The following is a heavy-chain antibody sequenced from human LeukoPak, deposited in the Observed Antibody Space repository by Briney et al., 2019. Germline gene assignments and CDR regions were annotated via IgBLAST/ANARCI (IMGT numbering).Heavy chain of an antibody. Sequence: PGRSLRLSCAASGFTFTNYAMNWVRQAPGKGLEWVATVSYDGTDTSYADSVKGRFTISRDNSKNTLYLQMNSLRAEDTAVYYCARDGPRNSYGYWGQGTLVTVSS. J-gene: IGHJ4*02. V-gene: IGHV3-30*14. CDR3: ARDGPRNSYGY. D-gene: IGHD5-18*01. CDR1: GFTFTNYA. CDR2: VSYDGTDT.